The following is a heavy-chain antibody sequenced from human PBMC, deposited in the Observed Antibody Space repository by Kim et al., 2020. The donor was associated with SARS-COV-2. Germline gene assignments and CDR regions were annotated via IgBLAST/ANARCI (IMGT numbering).Heavy chain of an antibody. CDR1: GFTFSSYS. J-gene: IGHJ3*02. V-gene: IGHV3-21*01. CDR2: ISSSSSYI. CDR3: ARTSLSRIYGSGSYYPDAFDI. Sequence: GGSLRLSCAASGFTFSSYSMNWVRQAPGKGLEWVSSISSSSSYIYYADSVKGRFTISRDNAKNSLYLQMNSLRAEDTAVYYCARTSLSRIYGSGSYYPDAFDIWGQGTMVTVSS. D-gene: IGHD3-10*01.